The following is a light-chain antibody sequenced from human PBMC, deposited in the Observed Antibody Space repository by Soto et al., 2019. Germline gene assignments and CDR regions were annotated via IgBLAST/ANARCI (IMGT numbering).Light chain of an antibody. J-gene: IGLJ1*01. V-gene: IGLV3-21*02. CDR2: DDS. CDR1: NIGTRT. CDR3: QVWDSSSDHYV. Sequence: LTQPPSESVAPGQTARITCGGNNIGTRTVHWYQQKPGQAPVLVVHDDSDRPSGIPERFSGFNSGNTATLTITRVEAGDEADYFCQVWDSSSDHYVFGTGTKVTVL.